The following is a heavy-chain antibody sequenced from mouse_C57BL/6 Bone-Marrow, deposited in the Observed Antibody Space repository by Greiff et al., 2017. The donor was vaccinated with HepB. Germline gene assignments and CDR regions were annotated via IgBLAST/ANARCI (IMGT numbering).Heavy chain of an antibody. CDR3: ARQNYYGSSSGYFDY. CDR2: ISSGGSYT. V-gene: IGHV5-6*01. Sequence: EVQLVESGGDLVKPGGSLKLSCAASGFTFSSYGMSWVRQTPDKRLEWVATISSGGSYTYYPDSVKGRFTISRDNAKNTLYLQMSSLKSEDTAMYYCARQNYYGSSSGYFDYWGQGTTLTVSS. CDR1: GFTFSSYG. J-gene: IGHJ2*01. D-gene: IGHD1-1*01.